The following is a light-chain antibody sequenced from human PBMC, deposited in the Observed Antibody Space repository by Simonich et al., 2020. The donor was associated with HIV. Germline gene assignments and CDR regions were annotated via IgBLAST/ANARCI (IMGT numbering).Light chain of an antibody. CDR1: SSDVGSYNL. Sequence: QSALTQPVSVSGSPGQSITISCTGTSSDVGSYNLVSWYQQPPGKAPKLMIHEGSKRPSGVSNRFSGSKSGNTASLTISGLQAEDEADYYCCSYAGSYTYVVFGGGTKLTVL. CDR3: CSYAGSYTYVV. CDR2: EGS. J-gene: IGLJ2*01. V-gene: IGLV2-23*01.